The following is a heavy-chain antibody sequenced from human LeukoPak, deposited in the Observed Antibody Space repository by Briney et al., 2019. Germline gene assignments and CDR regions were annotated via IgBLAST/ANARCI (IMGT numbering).Heavy chain of an antibody. CDR3: AGYQVGTMFDY. V-gene: IGHV4-39*01. CDR2: IFFTVSP. CDR1: GGSISNRNYY. D-gene: IGHD1-26*01. J-gene: IGHJ4*02. Sequence: SETLSLTCTISGGSISNRNYYWGWIRQPPGKGLEWIESIFFTVSPYYNPSLRSRVTISVDTSKNQFSLKLTSVTAADTAVYHCAGYQVGTMFDYWGQGILVTVSS.